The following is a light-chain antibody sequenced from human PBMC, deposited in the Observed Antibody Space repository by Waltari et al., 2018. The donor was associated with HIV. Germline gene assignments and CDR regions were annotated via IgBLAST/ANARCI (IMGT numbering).Light chain of an antibody. CDR2: EAS. CDR1: QSISNR. J-gene: IGKJ2*03. CDR3: QQSNSS. V-gene: IGKV1-5*03. Sequence: DIQMTQSPSTLPASVGDRVTITCRASQSISNRLAWYQQKPGRAPKLLIYEASSLERGVPSMFSGSGSGTRFTLTINTLQPDDFATYYCQQSNSSFGQGTHLQIK.